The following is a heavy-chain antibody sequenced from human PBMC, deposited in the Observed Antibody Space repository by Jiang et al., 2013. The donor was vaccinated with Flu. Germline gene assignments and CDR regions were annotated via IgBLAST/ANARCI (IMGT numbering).Heavy chain of an antibody. V-gene: IGHV5-51*01. Sequence: YWIGWVRQMPGKGLEWMGIIYPGDSDTRYSPSFQGQVTISADKSISTAYLQWSSLKASDTAMYYCARQQTPYGPGAFDIWGQGTMVTVSS. CDR2: IYPGDSDT. D-gene: IGHD2-15*01. CDR3: ARQQTPYGPGAFDI. J-gene: IGHJ3*02. CDR1: YW.